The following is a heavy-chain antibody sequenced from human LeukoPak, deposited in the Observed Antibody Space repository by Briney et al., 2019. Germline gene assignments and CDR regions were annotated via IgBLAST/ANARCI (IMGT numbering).Heavy chain of an antibody. V-gene: IGHV3-21*01. CDR2: ISTRDTFI. CDR3: ARWKPRSDALDV. CDR1: GFTFTTYS. J-gene: IGHJ3*01. Sequence: PGGSLRLSCEASGFTFTTYSMTWVRQTPGEGLEWDSSISTRDTFINYADSVKGRFTISRDNAKNSLFLQMTSLRAEDTAMYYCARWKPRSDALDVWGKGTMVMVSS. D-gene: IGHD1-1*01.